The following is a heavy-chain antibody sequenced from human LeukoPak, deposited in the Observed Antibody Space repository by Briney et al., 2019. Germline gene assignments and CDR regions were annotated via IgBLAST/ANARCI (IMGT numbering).Heavy chain of an antibody. Sequence: ASVKVSCKASGYTFTGYYMHWVRQAPGKGLEWMGGFDPEDGETIYAQKFQGRVTMTEDTSTDTAYMELSSLRSEDTAVYYCATPGEVTTNYYYYMDVWGKGTTVTVSS. J-gene: IGHJ6*03. V-gene: IGHV1-24*01. CDR3: ATPGEVTTNYYYYMDV. D-gene: IGHD4-11*01. CDR2: FDPEDGET. CDR1: GYTFTGYY.